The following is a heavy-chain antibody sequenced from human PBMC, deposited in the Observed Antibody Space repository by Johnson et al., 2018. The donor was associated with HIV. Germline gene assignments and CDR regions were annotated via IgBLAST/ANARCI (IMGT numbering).Heavy chain of an antibody. CDR3: ARDYYNFWSGYSNAFDI. Sequence: QLVESGGGLVQPGGSLRLSCAASGFTVSSNYMSWVRQAPGKGLEWVSYISSSGSTIYYADSVKGRFTISRDNAKNSLYLQMNSLRAEDTAVYYCARDYYNFWSGYSNAFDIWGLGTMVTVSS. J-gene: IGHJ3*02. D-gene: IGHD3-3*01. CDR1: GFTVSSNY. V-gene: IGHV3-11*04. CDR2: ISSSGSTI.